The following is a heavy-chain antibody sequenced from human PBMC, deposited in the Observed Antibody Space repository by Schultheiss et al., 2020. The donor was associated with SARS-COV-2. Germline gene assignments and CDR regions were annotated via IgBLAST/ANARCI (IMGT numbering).Heavy chain of an antibody. CDR1: GFTFSSYE. V-gene: IGHV3-33*08. D-gene: IGHD2-8*01. J-gene: IGHJ5*02. CDR2: IWYDGSNK. CDR3: ARDVSRQFDP. Sequence: GGSLRLSCAASGFTFSSYEMNWVRQAPGKGLEWVAVIWYDGSNKYYADSVKGRFTISRDNSKNTLYLQMNSLRAEDTAVYYCARDVSRQFDPWGQGTLVTVSS.